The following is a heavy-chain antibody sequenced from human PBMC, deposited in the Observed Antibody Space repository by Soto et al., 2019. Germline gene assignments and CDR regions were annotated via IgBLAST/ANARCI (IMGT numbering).Heavy chain of an antibody. Sequence: EVQLLESGGNLIQPGGSLRLSCAVSGFTFSKYAMSWVRQAPGKGLEWVSAIRGDGDTTSYVDSVKGRFTISRDNSKNTLYLQMKTLKAEDTAVYYCAKGIRWEWDQNWFDSWGQGTLVTVSS. V-gene: IGHV3-23*01. J-gene: IGHJ5*01. CDR1: GFTFSKYA. CDR3: AKGIRWEWDQNWFDS. CDR2: IRGDGDTT. D-gene: IGHD1-26*01.